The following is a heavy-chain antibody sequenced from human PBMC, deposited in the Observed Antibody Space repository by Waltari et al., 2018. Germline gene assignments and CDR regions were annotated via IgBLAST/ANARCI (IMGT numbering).Heavy chain of an antibody. D-gene: IGHD6-19*01. CDR1: GGSISSPY. J-gene: IGHJ4*02. CDR3: ARGGYSSGWFDY. Sequence: QVQLQESGPGLVKPSETLSLTCTVSGGSISSPYWSWTRQPPGKGLEWIGYIYYSGSTNYNPSLKSRVTISVDTSKNQFSLKLSSVTAADTAVYYCARGGYSSGWFDYWGQGTLVTVSS. CDR2: IYYSGST. V-gene: IGHV4-59*11.